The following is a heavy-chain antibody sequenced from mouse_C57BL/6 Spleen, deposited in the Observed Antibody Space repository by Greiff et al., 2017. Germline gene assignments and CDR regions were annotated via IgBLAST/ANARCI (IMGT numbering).Heavy chain of an antibody. Sequence: EVKVVESGGGLVQPKGSLKLSCAASGFSFNTYAMNWVRQAPGKGLEWVARIRSKSNNYATYYADSVKDRFTISRDDSESMLYLQMNNLKTEDTAMYYCVRHDRGIYYGYDAWFAYWGQGTLVTVSA. CDR2: IRSKSNNYAT. CDR3: VRHDRGIYYGYDAWFAY. D-gene: IGHD2-2*01. V-gene: IGHV10-1*01. J-gene: IGHJ3*01. CDR1: GFSFNTYA.